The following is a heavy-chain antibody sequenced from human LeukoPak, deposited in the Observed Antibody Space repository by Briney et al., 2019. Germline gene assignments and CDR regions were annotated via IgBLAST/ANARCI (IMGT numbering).Heavy chain of an antibody. V-gene: IGHV4-39*01. D-gene: IGHD4-11*01. CDR2: IYYNGNT. CDR3: VRHVQSPSFDP. J-gene: IGHJ5*02. Sequence: SETLSLTCTVSGDSISSYYWAWVRQPPGKGLEWIGSIYYNGNTYYNPSLKSRVTISAVTSTNHFSLKLTSVTAADTAVYFCVRHVQSPSFDPWGQGTLVTVSS. CDR1: GDSISSYY.